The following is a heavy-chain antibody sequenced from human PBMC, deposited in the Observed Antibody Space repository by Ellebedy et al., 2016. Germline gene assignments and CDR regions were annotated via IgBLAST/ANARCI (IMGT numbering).Heavy chain of an antibody. D-gene: IGHD5-12*01. V-gene: IGHV3-20*03. J-gene: IGHJ5*02. CDR3: ATGLDQFFSP. CDR1: GFNFDDYA. Sequence: GGSLRLXXAVSGFNFDDYAMSWVRQAPGKGLEWVAGINWNGDSTGYADSVKGRFTISRDNAKNSLYLQMTILRAEDTAVYYCATGLDQFFSPWGQGTLVTVSS. CDR2: INWNGDST.